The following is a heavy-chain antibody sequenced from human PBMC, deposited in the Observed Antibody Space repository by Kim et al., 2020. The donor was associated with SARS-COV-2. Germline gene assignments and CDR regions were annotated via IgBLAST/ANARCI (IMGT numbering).Heavy chain of an antibody. V-gene: IGHV4-31*03. J-gene: IGHJ4*02. D-gene: IGHD2-21*01. CDR2: IYYSGST. Sequence: SETLSLTCTVSGGSISSGGYYWSWIRQHPGKGLEWIGYIYYSGSTYYNPSLKSRVTISVDTSKNQFSLKLSSVTAADTAVYYCARTRYCGGDCYPFHYWGQGTLVTVSS. CDR3: ARTRYCGGDCYPFHY. CDR1: GGSISSGGYY.